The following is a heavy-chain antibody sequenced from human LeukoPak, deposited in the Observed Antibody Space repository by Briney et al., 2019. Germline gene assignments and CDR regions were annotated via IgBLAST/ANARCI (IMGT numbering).Heavy chain of an antibody. J-gene: IGHJ4*02. CDR2: ISGSGGST. V-gene: IGHV3-23*01. Sequence: QTGGSLRLSCAASGFTFSSYAMSWVRQAPGKGLEWVSAISGSGGSTYYADSVKGRFTISRDNSKNTLYLQMNSLRAEDTAVYYCAKVTQWLVPKKYYFDYWGQGTLVTVSS. D-gene: IGHD6-19*01. CDR3: AKVTQWLVPKKYYFDY. CDR1: GFTFSSYA.